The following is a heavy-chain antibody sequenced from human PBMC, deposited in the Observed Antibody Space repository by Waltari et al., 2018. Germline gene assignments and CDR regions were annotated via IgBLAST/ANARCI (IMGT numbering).Heavy chain of an antibody. CDR2: IRYDGSNK. V-gene: IGHV3-30*02. J-gene: IGHJ4*02. Sequence: QVQLVESGGGVVQPGGSLSLSCAASGFTFSSYGMPWVRQAPGKGLEWVAFIRYDGSNKYYADSVKGRFTISRDNSKNTLYLQMNSLRAEDTAVYYCAKDGVRVEGMGYWGQGTLVTVSS. D-gene: IGHD3-10*01. CDR1: GFTFSSYG. CDR3: AKDGVRVEGMGY.